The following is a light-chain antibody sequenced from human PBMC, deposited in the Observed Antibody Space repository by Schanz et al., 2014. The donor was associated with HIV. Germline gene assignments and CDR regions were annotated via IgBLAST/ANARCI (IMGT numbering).Light chain of an antibody. V-gene: IGLV2-14*01. J-gene: IGLJ2*01. Sequence: QSALTQPASVSGSPGQSITISCTGTSSDVGGYNYVAWYQQHAGKAPKLMIFDVSNRPSGVSYRFSGSKSGNTASLTISGLQAEDEADYYCSSYAGSSTLVVFGGGTKLTVL. CDR1: SSDVGGYNY. CDR3: SSYAGSSTLVV. CDR2: DVS.